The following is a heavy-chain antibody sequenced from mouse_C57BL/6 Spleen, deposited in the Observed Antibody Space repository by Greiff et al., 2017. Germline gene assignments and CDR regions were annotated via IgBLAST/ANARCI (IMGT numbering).Heavy chain of an antibody. V-gene: IGHV10-1*01. CDR2: IRSKSNNYAT. J-gene: IGHJ4*01. D-gene: IGHD4-1*01. CDR3: VRHGSSGTFYAMDY. Sequence: EVNLVESGGGLVQPKGSLKLSCAASGFSFNTYAMNWVRQAPGKGLEWVARIRSKSNNYATYYADSVKDRFTISRDDSESMLYLQMNNLKTEDTAMYYCVRHGSSGTFYAMDYWGQGTSVTVSS. CDR1: GFSFNTYA.